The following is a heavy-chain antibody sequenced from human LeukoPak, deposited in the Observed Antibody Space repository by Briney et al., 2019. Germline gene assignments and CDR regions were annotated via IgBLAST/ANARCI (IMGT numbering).Heavy chain of an antibody. J-gene: IGHJ4*02. CDR1: GFTFSSYS. CDR3: AKREYGDYLLYFDY. D-gene: IGHD4-17*01. Sequence: GGSLRLSCAASGFTFSSYSMNWVRQAPGKGLEWVSYISSSSSTIYYADSVKGRFTISRDNAKNSLYLQMNSLRAEDTAVYYCAKREYGDYLLYFDYWGQGTLVTVSS. V-gene: IGHV3-48*01. CDR2: ISSSSSTI.